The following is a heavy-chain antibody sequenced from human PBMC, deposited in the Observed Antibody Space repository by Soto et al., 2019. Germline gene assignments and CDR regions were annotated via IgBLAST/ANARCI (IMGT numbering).Heavy chain of an antibody. Sequence: QLQLQESGPGLVKPSETLSLTCTVSGGSISSSSYYWGWIRQPPGKGLEWIGSFYYSGSTYYNPSPKSRVTISVDTSKNQCSLKRSSVTAADTAVYYCARHEAVEQQLVDIDYWGQGTLVTVSS. J-gene: IGHJ4*02. CDR3: ARHEAVEQQLVDIDY. CDR1: GGSISSSSYY. V-gene: IGHV4-39*01. CDR2: FYYSGST. D-gene: IGHD6-13*01.